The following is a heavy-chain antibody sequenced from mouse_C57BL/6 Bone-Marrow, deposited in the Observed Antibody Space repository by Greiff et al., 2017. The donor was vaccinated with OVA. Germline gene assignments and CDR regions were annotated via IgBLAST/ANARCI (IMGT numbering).Heavy chain of an antibody. D-gene: IGHD1-1*01. CDR3: TDYGSTFDY. V-gene: IGHV6-3*01. CDR1: GFTFSNYW. CDR2: IRLKIDNYAT. J-gene: IGHJ2*01. Sequence: EVQLVESGGGLVQPGGSMKLSCVASGFTFSNYWMNWVRQSKEKGLEWVAQIRLKIDNYATHYADSVKGRFTNSRDDAKSSVYLQMNKLRAEDTGIYYYTDYGSTFDYWGQGTTLSVSS.